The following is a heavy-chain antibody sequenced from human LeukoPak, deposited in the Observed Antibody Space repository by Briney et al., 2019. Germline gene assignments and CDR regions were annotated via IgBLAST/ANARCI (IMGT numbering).Heavy chain of an antibody. CDR3: ARVSSGWPGFDY. Sequence: SETLSLTCTVSGGSISSYYWSWIRQPPGKGLEWIGYIYYSGSTNYNPSLKSRVTISVDTSKNQFSLKLSSVTAADTAAYYCARVSSGWPGFDYWGQGTLVTVSS. V-gene: IGHV4-59*01. CDR1: GGSISSYY. CDR2: IYYSGST. D-gene: IGHD6-19*01. J-gene: IGHJ4*02.